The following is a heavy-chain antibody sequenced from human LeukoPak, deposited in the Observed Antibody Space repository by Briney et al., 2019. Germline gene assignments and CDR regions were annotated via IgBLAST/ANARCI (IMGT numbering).Heavy chain of an antibody. V-gene: IGHV4-31*03. CDR1: GGSISSGGYY. Sequence: SQTLSLICTVSGGSISSGGYYWSWIRQHPGKGLEWIGYIYYSGSTYYNPSLKSRVTISVDTSKNQFSLKLSSVTAADTAVYYCARDRRYSYGFDYWGQGTLVTVSS. D-gene: IGHD5-18*01. CDR2: IYYSGST. J-gene: IGHJ4*02. CDR3: ARDRRYSYGFDY.